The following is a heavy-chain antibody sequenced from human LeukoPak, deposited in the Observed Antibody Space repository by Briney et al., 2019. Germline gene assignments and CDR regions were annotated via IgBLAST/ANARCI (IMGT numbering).Heavy chain of an antibody. Sequence: GGSLRLSCATSGFTFNTYAMSWVRQAPGKGLEWVSVISGSRETTDYADSVKGRFTISRDNSKNTLYLQMNSLRAEDTAVYYCAKDPYYYYDSSGYYYPLLLGYYMDVWGKGTTVTISS. D-gene: IGHD3-22*01. CDR3: AKDPYYYYDSSGYYYPLLLGYYMDV. CDR1: GFTFNTYA. CDR2: ISGSRETT. J-gene: IGHJ6*03. V-gene: IGHV3-23*01.